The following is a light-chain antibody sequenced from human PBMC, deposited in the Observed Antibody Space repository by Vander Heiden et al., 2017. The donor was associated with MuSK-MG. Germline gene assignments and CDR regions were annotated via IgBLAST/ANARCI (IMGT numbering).Light chain of an antibody. J-gene: IGLJ3*02. CDR1: GSNIGRNS. CDR2: SDN. Sequence: QSVLTQPPSASGTPEQGLTISCSGSGSNIGRNSVNWFQQVPGTAPKLLIYSDNQRPSGVPDRFSGSKSGTSASLAISALQSDDETDFYCATWDDSLHGPVFGGGTKVTVL. CDR3: ATWDDSLHGPV. V-gene: IGLV1-44*01.